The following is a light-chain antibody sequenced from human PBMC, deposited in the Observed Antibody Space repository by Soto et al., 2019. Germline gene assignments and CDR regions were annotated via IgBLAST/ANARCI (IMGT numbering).Light chain of an antibody. CDR2: DVT. V-gene: IGLV2-11*01. CDR1: SSDVGTYNY. Sequence: QSALTQPRSVSGSPGQSVTISCTGTSSDVGTYNYVSWYQQHPGKAPKLIIYDVTKWPSGVPDRFSGSKSGNTASLTISGLQAEDEADYYCGVWDGGLGLYVFGDGTKLTVL. J-gene: IGLJ1*01. CDR3: GVWDGGLGLYV.